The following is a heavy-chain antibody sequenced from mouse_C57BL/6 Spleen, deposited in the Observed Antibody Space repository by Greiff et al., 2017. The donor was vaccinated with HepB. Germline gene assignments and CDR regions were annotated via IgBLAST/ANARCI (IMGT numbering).Heavy chain of an antibody. V-gene: IGHV1-7*01. CDR2: INPSSGYT. J-gene: IGHJ4*01. D-gene: IGHD2-1*01. CDR1: GYTFTSYW. CDR3: ASRDNGNYRSYYAMDY. Sequence: VQLQQSGAELAKPGASVKLSCKASGYTFTSYWMHWVKQRPGPGLEWIGYINPSSGYTKSNQKFKDKATLTADKSSSTAYMQLSSLTYEDSAVYYSASRDNGNYRSYYAMDYWGQGTSVTVSS.